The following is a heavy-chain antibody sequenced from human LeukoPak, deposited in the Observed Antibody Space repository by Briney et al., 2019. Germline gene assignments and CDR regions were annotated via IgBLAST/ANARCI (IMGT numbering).Heavy chain of an antibody. Sequence: SETLSLTCTVSGGPISSYYWSWIRQPPGKGLEWIGYIYYSGSTNYNPSLKSRVTISVDTSKNQFSLKLSSVTAADTAVYYCARALWFGELGDWGQGALVTVSS. V-gene: IGHV4-59*01. CDR2: IYYSGST. J-gene: IGHJ4*02. D-gene: IGHD3-10*01. CDR3: ARALWFGELGD. CDR1: GGPISSYY.